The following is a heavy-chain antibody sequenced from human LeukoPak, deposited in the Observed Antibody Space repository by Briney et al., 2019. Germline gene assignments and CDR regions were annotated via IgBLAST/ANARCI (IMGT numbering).Heavy chain of an antibody. CDR2: INPNSGGT. J-gene: IGHJ6*03. CDR3: ARDGSWYGGGYYYYMDV. D-gene: IGHD6-13*01. V-gene: IGHV1-2*02. CDR1: GYTFTGYY. Sequence: ASVKVSCKASGYTFTGYYMHWVRQAPGQGLEWMGWINPNSGGTNYAQKFQGRVTMTRDTSISTAYMELSRLRSDDTAVYYCARDGSWYGGGYYYYMDVWGKGTTVTVSS.